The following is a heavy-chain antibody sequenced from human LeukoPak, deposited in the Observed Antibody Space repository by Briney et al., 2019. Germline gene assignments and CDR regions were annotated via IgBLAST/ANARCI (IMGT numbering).Heavy chain of an antibody. D-gene: IGHD6-19*01. CDR3: AKDTQWLVPHY. V-gene: IGHV3-23*01. CDR2: ISGSGGST. CDR1: GFTFSRYA. Sequence: GWALRLSCAASGFTFSRYAMSWVGQAPGKGVEGVGAISGSGGSTYYADSAKGRFTISRDNSNNTLYLQMNSLRAEDTAVYYCAKDTQWLVPHYWGQGTLVTVSS. J-gene: IGHJ4*02.